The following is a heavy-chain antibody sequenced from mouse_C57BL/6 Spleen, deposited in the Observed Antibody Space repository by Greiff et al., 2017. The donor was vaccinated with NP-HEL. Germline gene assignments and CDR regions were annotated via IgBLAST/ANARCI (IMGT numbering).Heavy chain of an antibody. CDR1: GYTFTDYN. CDR2: INPNNGGT. CDR3: ARRVTGTFGYFDV. J-gene: IGHJ1*03. D-gene: IGHD4-1*01. Sequence: EVMLVESGPELVKPGASVKMSCKASGYTFTDYNMHWVKQSHGKSLEWIGYINPNNGGTSYNQKFKGKATLTVNKSSSTAYMELRSLTSEDSAVYYCARRVTGTFGYFDVWGTGTTVTVSS. V-gene: IGHV1-22*01.